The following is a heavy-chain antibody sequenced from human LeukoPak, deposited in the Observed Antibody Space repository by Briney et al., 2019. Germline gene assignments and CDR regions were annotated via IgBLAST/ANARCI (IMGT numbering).Heavy chain of an antibody. CDR2: IYYSGST. J-gene: IGHJ6*03. Sequence: SETPSLTCTVSGGSISSHYWSWIRQPPGKGLEWFGYIYYSGSTNYNPSLKSRVTISVDTSKNQFSLKLSSVTAADTAVYYCARGGYSSSPMDVWGKGTTVTVSS. V-gene: IGHV4-59*11. CDR3: ARGGYSSSPMDV. CDR1: GGSISSHY. D-gene: IGHD6-6*01.